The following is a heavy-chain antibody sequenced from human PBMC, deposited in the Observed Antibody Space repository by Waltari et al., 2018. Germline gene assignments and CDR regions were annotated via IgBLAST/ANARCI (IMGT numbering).Heavy chain of an antibody. CDR2: ISGNSGSI. CDR3: AKAKGPYCSSTSCYFDY. CDR1: GFTFDDYA. D-gene: IGHD2-2*01. Sequence: EVQLVESGGGLVQPGRSLRLSCAASGFTFDDYAMHWVRHAPGKGLEWVSGISGNSGSIGYADSVKGRFTISRDNAKNSLYLQMNSLRAEDMALYYCAKAKGPYCSSTSCYFDYWGQGTLVTVSS. V-gene: IGHV3-9*03. J-gene: IGHJ4*02.